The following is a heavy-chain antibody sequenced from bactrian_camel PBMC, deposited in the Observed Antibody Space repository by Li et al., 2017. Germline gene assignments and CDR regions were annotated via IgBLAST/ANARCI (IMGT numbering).Heavy chain of an antibody. CDR2: IASTGGVT. Sequence: VQLVESGGDLVQPGGSLRLSCAASGFTFSSYAMSWVRQAPGKGLEWVSTIASTGGVTYYADSVKGRFTISRDNAKNTLYLQLNSLKPEDTAMYYCKAFETCTVVAGQSGSTLTGARGPRSPSP. D-gene: IGHD6*01. J-gene: IGHJ4*01. V-gene: IGHV3S31*01. CDR1: GFTFSSYA. CDR3: KAFETCTVVAGQSGSTLT.